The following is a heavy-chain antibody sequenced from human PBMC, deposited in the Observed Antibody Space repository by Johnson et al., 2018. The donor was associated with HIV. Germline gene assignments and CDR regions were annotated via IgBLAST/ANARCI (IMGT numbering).Heavy chain of an antibody. CDR1: GFIFSDYY. CDR3: ARVTPQRGDNDVFDI. J-gene: IGHJ3*02. D-gene: IGHD3-16*01. V-gene: IGHV3-66*01. Sequence: VQLVESGGGLVKPGGSLRLSCAASGFIFSDYYMSWIRQAPGKGLEWVSVIYSGGSAYYADSVKGRFTISRDNSKNTLYLQMNSLRAEDTAVYYCARVTPQRGDNDVFDIWGQGTMVTVSS. CDR2: IYSGGSA.